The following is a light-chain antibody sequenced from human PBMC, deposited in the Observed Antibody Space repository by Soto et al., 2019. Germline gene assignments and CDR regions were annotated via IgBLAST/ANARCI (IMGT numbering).Light chain of an antibody. CDR2: DAS. J-gene: IGKJ5*01. CDR3: QHFSNSPSIT. V-gene: IGKV3-20*01. CDR1: QSLSSSQ. Sequence: EIVLTPSPGTLSLSPVERATLSCRASQSLSSSQLAWYQQKPGQAPRLLIHDASSRATGISDRFTGSGSGTDFTLTITTLEPEDFAVYYCQHFSNSPSITFGQGTRLEIK.